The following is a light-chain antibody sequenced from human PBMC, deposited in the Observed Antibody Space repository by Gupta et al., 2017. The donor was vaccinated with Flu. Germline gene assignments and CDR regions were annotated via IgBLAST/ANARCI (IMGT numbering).Light chain of an antibody. CDR2: EDD. CDR3: QSDESTNPWV. J-gene: IGLJ3*02. V-gene: IGLV6-57*03. Sequence: NFMLTQPPSVSGSPWETVTISCTRSSGSIAHNYVQWYRPRPGTAPPTVIHEDDQRPSGVPDRVSGSINTASNAASLTISGLGKEDDADYYCQSDESTNPWVFGGGTKLTVL. CDR1: SGSIAHNY.